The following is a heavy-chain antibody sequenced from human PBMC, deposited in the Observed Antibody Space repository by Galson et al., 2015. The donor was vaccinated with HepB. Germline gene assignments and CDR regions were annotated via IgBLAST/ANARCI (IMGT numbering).Heavy chain of an antibody. D-gene: IGHD1-26*01. CDR1: GGSISSYY. V-gene: IGHV4-59*01. CDR2: IYYSGST. CDR3: ASTPYYDSGSYLPAGYFDY. J-gene: IGHJ4*02. Sequence: ETLSLTCTVSGGSISSYYWSWIRQPPGKGLEWIGYIYYSGSTNYNPSLKSRVTISVDTSKNQFSLKLSSVTAADTAVYYCASTPYYDSGSYLPAGYFDYWGQGTLVTVSS.